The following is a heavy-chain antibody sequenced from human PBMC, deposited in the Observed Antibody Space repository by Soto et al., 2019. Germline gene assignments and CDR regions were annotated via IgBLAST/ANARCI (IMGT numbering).Heavy chain of an antibody. CDR1: GLNFSGSA. CDR3: TTERDY. Sequence: EVQLVESGGGLVQIGGSLKLSCATSGLNFSGSAMHWARQASGKGLEWVGRIRSRPHNYATTYAASVEGRFTISRDDSKNTVYLQMNGLKTDDMAMYYCTTERDYWGRGTLVTVSS. J-gene: IGHJ4*02. CDR2: IRSRPHNYAT. V-gene: IGHV3-73*02.